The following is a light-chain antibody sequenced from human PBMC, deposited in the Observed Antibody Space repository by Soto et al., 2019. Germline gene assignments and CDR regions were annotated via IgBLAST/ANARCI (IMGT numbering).Light chain of an antibody. Sequence: QSALTQPASVSGSPGQSITISCTGTSSDVGDYDYVSWYQQHPGEAPKLMIYDVSNRPSGVSNRFSGSKSGNTASLTISGLLAEDEADYYCSLYTGTIYPFVFGTGIKLTVL. CDR3: SLYTGTIYPFV. CDR2: DVS. CDR1: SSDVGDYDY. V-gene: IGLV2-14*01. J-gene: IGLJ1*01.